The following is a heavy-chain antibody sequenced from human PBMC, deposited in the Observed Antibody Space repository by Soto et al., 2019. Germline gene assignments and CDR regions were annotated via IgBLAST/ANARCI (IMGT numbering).Heavy chain of an antibody. D-gene: IGHD2-2*01. Sequence: GSHWIIQNQGKGLEWVAVIWYDGSNKYYADSVKGRFTISRDNSKNTLYLQMNSLRAEDTAVYYYARDASSTSCQDSEFWVQRTFVTVSP. V-gene: IGHV3-33*01. CDR2: IWYDGSNK. J-gene: IGHJ4*02. CDR1: G. CDR3: ARDASSTSCQDSEF.